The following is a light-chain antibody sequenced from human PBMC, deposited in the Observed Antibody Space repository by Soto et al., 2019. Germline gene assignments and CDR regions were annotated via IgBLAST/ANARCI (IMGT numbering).Light chain of an antibody. Sequence: DIVMTQSPDSLSVSLGERATINCKSSQSFLYSSNNKNYLAWYQHKPGQPPKLLIYWASTRVSEVPERFSGSGSGTDFTLTISSLQTEDVAGYYCQQYYSNPTFGQGTKVEIK. CDR3: QQYYSNPT. J-gene: IGKJ1*01. V-gene: IGKV4-1*01. CDR2: WAS. CDR1: QSFLYSSNNKNY.